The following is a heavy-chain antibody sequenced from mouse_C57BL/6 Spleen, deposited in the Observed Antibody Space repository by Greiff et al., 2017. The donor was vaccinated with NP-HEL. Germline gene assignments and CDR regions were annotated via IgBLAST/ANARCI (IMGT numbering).Heavy chain of an antibody. D-gene: IGHD2-1*01. CDR2: IYPGDGDT. CDR1: GYAFSSYW. V-gene: IGHV1-80*01. J-gene: IGHJ2*01. CDR3: ARERVYYGKGSYFDY. Sequence: QVQLQQSGAELVKPGASVKISCKASGYAFSSYWMNWVKQRPGKGLEWIGQIYPGDGDTNYNGKFKGKATLTADTSSSTAYMQLSSLTSADSAVYFCARERVYYGKGSYFDYWGQGTTLTVSS.